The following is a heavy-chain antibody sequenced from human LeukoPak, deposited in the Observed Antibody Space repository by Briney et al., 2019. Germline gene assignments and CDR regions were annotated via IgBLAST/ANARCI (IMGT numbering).Heavy chain of an antibody. D-gene: IGHD1-26*01. J-gene: IGHJ6*03. CDR2: FFATGST. Sequence: SETLSLTCTVSGGPINSGNYYWTWIRQPAGKGLEWIGRFFATGSTSSSHNPSLSGRASISVDTSKNQFSLELNSVTAADSAVYFCARGIVSPRFYDYMDVWGKGTTVTVSS. CDR3: ARGIVSPRFYDYMDV. CDR1: GGPINSGNYY. V-gene: IGHV4-61*02.